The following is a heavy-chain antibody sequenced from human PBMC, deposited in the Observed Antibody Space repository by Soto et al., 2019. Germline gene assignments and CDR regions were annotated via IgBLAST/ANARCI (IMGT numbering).Heavy chain of an antibody. CDR2: ISGSGGST. V-gene: IGHV3-23*01. CDR3: AKDLGIAVAGTNLGVFDI. CDR1: GFTFSGYA. D-gene: IGHD6-19*01. J-gene: IGHJ3*02. Sequence: GGSLRLSCAASGFTFSGYAMSWVRQAPGKGLEWVSAISGSGGSTYYADSVKGRFTISRDNSKNTLYLQMNSLRAEDTAVYHSAKDLGIAVAGTNLGVFDIWGQGTMVTVSS.